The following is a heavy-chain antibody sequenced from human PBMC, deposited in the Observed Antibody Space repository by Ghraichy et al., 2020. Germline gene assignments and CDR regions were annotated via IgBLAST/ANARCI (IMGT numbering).Heavy chain of an antibody. Sequence: SETLSLTCNVSGGSISSDDYYWGWIRQPPGKGLEWIGYISYSGLNYYNPSLKSRLTISEDTSKNQFSLHLSSVTAADTAVYYCARAFYFDANGYSDAFDVWGHGTLVTVSS. CDR3: ARAFYFDANGYSDAFDV. CDR2: ISYSGLN. J-gene: IGHJ3*01. CDR1: GGSISSDDYY. V-gene: IGHV4-30-4*01. D-gene: IGHD2-8*01.